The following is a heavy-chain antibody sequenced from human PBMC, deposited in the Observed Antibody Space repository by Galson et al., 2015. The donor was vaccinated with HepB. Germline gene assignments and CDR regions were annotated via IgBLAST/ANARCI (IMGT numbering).Heavy chain of an antibody. D-gene: IGHD1-26*01. Sequence: ALRLSCAASGFTFGSYAMHWVRQAPGEGLEWVAVISYDGGNKYSADSVKSRFTISSDNSNNTLYLQMNSLRAEDTAVYYCAKGRGLPYWYFDLWGRGTLVTVSS. J-gene: IGHJ2*01. CDR3: AKGRGLPYWYFDL. CDR1: GFTFGSYA. V-gene: IGHV3-30-3*01. CDR2: ISYDGGNK.